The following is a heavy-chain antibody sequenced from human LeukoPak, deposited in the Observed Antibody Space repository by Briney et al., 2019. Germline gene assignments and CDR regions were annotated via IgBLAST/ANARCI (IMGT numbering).Heavy chain of an antibody. CDR2: IWYDGSNK. CDR1: GFTFSSYG. D-gene: IGHD4-17*01. CDR3: ARDIGTTVPVY. J-gene: IGHJ4*02. Sequence: QAGGSLRLSWAASGFTFSSYGMHWVRQAPGKGLEWVAVIWYDGSNKYYADSVKGRFTISRDNSKNTLYLQMNSLRAEDTAVYYCARDIGTTVPVYWGQGTLVTVSS. V-gene: IGHV3-33*01.